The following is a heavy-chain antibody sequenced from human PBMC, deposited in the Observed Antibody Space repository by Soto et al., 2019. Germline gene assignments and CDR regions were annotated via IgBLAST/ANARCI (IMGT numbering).Heavy chain of an antibody. Sequence: SETLSLTCIVSGGSISSDYWGWIRQPPGKGLEWIGYIFYAGAINYNPSLKGRVTISIDASEKQFSLNLTSVTAADTAFYYCAKYTGYESLFYFDSWARGLHVTVSS. J-gene: IGHJ4*01. CDR1: GGSISSDY. V-gene: IGHV4-59*01. CDR2: IFYAGAI. D-gene: IGHD5-12*01. CDR3: AKYTGYESLFYFDS.